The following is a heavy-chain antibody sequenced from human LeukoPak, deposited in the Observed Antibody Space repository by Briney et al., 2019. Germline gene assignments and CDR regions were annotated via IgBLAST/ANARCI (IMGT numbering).Heavy chain of an antibody. V-gene: IGHV3-30-3*01. D-gene: IGHD6-19*01. CDR2: ISYDGSKK. Sequence: GGSLRLSCAASGFTFRSHGMHWVRQAPGKGLEWAAVISYDGSKKDYADSVKGRFTISRDNSKNTLYLQMNSLRAEDTAVYYCAKDGPVAGTEQNWFDPWGQGTLVTVSS. J-gene: IGHJ5*02. CDR1: GFTFRSHG. CDR3: AKDGPVAGTEQNWFDP.